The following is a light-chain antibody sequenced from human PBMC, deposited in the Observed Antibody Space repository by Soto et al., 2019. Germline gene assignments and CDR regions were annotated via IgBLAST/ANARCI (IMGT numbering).Light chain of an antibody. CDR2: EVS. V-gene: IGLV2-23*02. CDR3: CSYAGTSTPLI. CDR1: SSDVGSYNL. J-gene: IGLJ1*01. Sequence: QSALTQPASVSGSPGQSITISCTGTSSDVGSYNLVSWYQQHPGKAPKLMIYEVSKRPSGVSNRFSGSKSGNTASLTISGLQAEDEAVYYCCSYAGTSTPLIYGTGTKVTVL.